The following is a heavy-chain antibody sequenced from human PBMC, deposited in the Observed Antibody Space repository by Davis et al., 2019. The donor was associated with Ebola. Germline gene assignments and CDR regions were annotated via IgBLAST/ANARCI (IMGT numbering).Heavy chain of an antibody. CDR2: IIPILGIA. CDR3: ARDLASPVDY. V-gene: IGHV1-69*04. Sequence: AASVKVSCKASGGTFISYAISWVRQAPGQGLEWMGRIIPILGIANYAQKFQGRVTITADKSTSTAYMELSSLRSEDTAVYYCARDLASPVDYWGQETLVTVSS. CDR1: GGTFISYA. J-gene: IGHJ4*02.